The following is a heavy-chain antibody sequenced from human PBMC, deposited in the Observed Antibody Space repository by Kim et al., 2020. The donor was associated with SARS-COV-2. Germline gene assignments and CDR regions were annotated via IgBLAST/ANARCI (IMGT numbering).Heavy chain of an antibody. CDR2: ISWNSGSI. V-gene: IGHV3-9*01. CDR1: GFTFDDYA. CDR3: AKETGY. J-gene: IGHJ4*02. Sequence: GGSLRLSCAASGFTFDDYAMHWVRQAPGKGLEWVSGISWNSGSIGYADSVKGRFTISRDNAKNSLYLQMNSLRAEDTALYYCAKETGYWGQGTLVTVSS.